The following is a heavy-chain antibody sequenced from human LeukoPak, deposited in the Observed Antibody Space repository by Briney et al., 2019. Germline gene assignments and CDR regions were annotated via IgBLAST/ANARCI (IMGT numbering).Heavy chain of an antibody. CDR2: ISSSSSYI. V-gene: IGHV3-21*01. CDR3: ARRSWTYDWFDP. D-gene: IGHD1-7*01. CDR1: GFTFSSYS. J-gene: IGHJ5*02. Sequence: GGSLRLSCAASGFTFSSYSMNWVRQAPGKGLEWVSSISSSSSYIYYADSVKGRFTISRDNAKNSLYLQMNSLRAEDTAVYYCARRSWTYDWFDPWGQGTLVTVSS.